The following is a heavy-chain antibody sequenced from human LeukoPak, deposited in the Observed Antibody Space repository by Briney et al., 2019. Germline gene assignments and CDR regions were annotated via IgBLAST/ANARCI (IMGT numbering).Heavy chain of an antibody. CDR1: GFTFSNYG. Sequence: GGSLRLSCAASGFTFSNYGMHWVRQAPGKGLEWVAFIRCDGSNKYYADSVKGRFTISRDNSKNTLYLQMNSLRVEDTAVYYCARDAGNRLRWHYFDYWGQGTLVTVSS. J-gene: IGHJ4*02. CDR2: IRCDGSNK. CDR3: ARDAGNRLRWHYFDY. D-gene: IGHD4-23*01. V-gene: IGHV3-30*02.